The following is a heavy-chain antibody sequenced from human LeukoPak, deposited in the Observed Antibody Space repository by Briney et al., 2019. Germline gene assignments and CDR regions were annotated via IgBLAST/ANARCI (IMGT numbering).Heavy chain of an antibody. CDR3: ARAFSPPDYYDSSGYSW. CDR2: ISYDGSYK. Sequence: GRSLRLSCAASGFTFSSYAMHWVRQAPGKGLEWVAVISYDGSYKYYADSVKGRFTISRDNSKNTLYLQMNSLRAEDTAVYYCARAFSPPDYYDSSGYSWWGQGTLVTVSS. V-gene: IGHV3-30-3*01. J-gene: IGHJ4*02. D-gene: IGHD3-22*01. CDR1: GFTFSSYA.